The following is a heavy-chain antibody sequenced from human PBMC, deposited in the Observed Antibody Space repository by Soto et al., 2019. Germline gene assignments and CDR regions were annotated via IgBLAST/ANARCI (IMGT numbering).Heavy chain of an antibody. D-gene: IGHD6-19*01. J-gene: IGHJ6*02. Sequence: SVKGRFTISRDNAKNSLFLQMNSLRAEDTAVYYCAREEDSSGWYVGSGMDVWGQGTSVTVSS. V-gene: IGHV3-21*01. CDR3: AREEDSSGWYVGSGMDV.